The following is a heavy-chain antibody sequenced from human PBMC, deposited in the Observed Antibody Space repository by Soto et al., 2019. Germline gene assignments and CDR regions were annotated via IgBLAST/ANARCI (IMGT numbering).Heavy chain of an antibody. Sequence: GASVKVSCKASGYTFTSYYMHWVRQAPGQGLEWMGIINPSGGSTSYAQKFQGRVTMTRDTSTSTVYMELSSLRSEDTAVYYCARETVLMVYAMRMGMDVWGQGTTVTV. CDR3: ARETVLMVYAMRMGMDV. J-gene: IGHJ6*02. V-gene: IGHV1-46*01. CDR2: INPSGGST. D-gene: IGHD2-8*01. CDR1: GYTFTSYY.